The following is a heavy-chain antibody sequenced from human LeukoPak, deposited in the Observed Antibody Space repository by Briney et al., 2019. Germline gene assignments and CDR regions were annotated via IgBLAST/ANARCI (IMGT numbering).Heavy chain of an antibody. CDR1: RFTFSTYW. D-gene: IGHD3-10*01. CDR3: VSDNGG. J-gene: IGHJ4*02. Sequence: PGGSLRLSCAASRFTFSTYWMHWVRQAPGKGLVWVSRINSDGSSTSYADFVKGRFTISRDDAENTLSLQMNSLRAEDTAVYYCVSDNGGWGQGTLVTVSS. CDR2: INSDGSST. V-gene: IGHV3-74*01.